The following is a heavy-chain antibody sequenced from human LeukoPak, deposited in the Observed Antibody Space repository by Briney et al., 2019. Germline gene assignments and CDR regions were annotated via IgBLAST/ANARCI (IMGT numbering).Heavy chain of an antibody. CDR2: IIPIFGTA. D-gene: IGHD6-13*01. CDR1: GGTFGSYA. J-gene: IGHJ4*02. V-gene: IGHV1-69*05. Sequence: SVKVSCKASGGTFGSYAISWVRQAPGQGLEWMGRIIPIFGTANYAQKFQGRVTITTDESTSTAYMELSSLRSEDTAVYYCASGGAAAGQFDYWGQGTLVTVSS. CDR3: ASGGAAAGQFDY.